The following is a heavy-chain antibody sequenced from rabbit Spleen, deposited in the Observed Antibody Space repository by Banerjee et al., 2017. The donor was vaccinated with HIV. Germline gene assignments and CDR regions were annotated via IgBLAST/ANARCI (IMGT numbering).Heavy chain of an antibody. CDR3: ARDGAGGSYFAL. D-gene: IGHD8-1*01. J-gene: IGHJ4*01. CDR2: IDPCFGNT. Sequence: HLKESGGGLVNPCGSLTLTCTALGFPLRCYHMNWVRQAPGKGLEWIGDIDPCFGNTYYANWVNGRFSNSRENAQNTVFLQMTSLTAADTATYFCARDGAGGSYFALWGPGTLVTVS. V-gene: IGHV1S7*01. CDR1: GFPLRCYH.